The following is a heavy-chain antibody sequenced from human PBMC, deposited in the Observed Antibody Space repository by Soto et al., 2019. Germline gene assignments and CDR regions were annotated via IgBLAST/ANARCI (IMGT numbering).Heavy chain of an antibody. V-gene: IGHV4-59*08. CDR2: IYYSGST. CDR1: GGSIGSYY. Sequence: QVQLQESGPGLVKPSETLSLTCSVSGGSIGSYYWSWIRQPPGKGLEWIGYIYYSGSTNYNPSLQRRAPISVDTPKNQFSLELSSVTAADTAVYYCARGGWRQIDYWGQGTLVTVSS. D-gene: IGHD3-3*01. CDR3: ARGGWRQIDY. J-gene: IGHJ4*02.